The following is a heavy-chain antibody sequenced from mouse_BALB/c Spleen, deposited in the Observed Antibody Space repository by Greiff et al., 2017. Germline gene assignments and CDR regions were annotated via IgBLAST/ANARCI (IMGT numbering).Heavy chain of an antibody. CDR1: GFAFSSYD. V-gene: IGHV5-12-1*01. J-gene: IGHJ3*01. CDR3: ANSFAY. CDR2: ISSGGGST. Sequence: EVKLVESGGGLVKPGGSLKLSCAASGFAFSSYDMSWVRQTPEKRLEWVAYISSGGGSTYYPDTVKGRFTISRDNAKNTLYLQMSSLKSEDTAMYYCANSFAYWGQGTLVTVSA.